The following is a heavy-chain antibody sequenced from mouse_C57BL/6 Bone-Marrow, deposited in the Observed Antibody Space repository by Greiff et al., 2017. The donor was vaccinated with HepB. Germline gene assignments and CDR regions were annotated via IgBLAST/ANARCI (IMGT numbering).Heavy chain of an antibody. V-gene: IGHV1-59*01. J-gene: IGHJ2*01. CDR1: GYTFTSYW. CDR2: IDPSDSYT. D-gene: IGHD1-1*01. Sequence: QVHVKQSGAELVRPGTSVKLSCKASGYTFTSYWMHWVKQRPGQGLEWIGVIDPSDSYTNYNQKFKGKATLTVDTSSSTAYMQLSSLTSEDSAVYYCARRGALYYYGSSYPFFYYFDYWGQGTTLTVSS. CDR3: ARRGALYYYGSSYPFFYYFDY.